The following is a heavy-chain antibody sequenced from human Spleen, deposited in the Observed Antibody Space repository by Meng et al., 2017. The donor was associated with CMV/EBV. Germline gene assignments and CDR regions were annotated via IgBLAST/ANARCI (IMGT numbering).Heavy chain of an antibody. V-gene: IGHV3-30*04. CDR1: YA. CDR3: ARDVRFWSPSTYYYYYYGMDV. Sequence: YAMHWVRQAPGKGLEWVAVISYDGSNKYYADSVKGRFTISRDNSKNTLYLQMNSLRAEDTAVYYCARDVRFWSPSTYYYYYYGMDVWGQGTTVTVSS. D-gene: IGHD3-3*01. J-gene: IGHJ6*02. CDR2: ISYDGSNK.